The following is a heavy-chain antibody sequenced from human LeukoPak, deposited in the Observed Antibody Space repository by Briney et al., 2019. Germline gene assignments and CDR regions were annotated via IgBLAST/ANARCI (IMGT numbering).Heavy chain of an antibody. CDR3: AKSQGLDP. J-gene: IGHJ5*02. CDR1: GFTFSSYR. CDR2: ISYDGSNK. Sequence: GGSLRLSCAASGFTFSSYRMHWVRQAPGKGLEWVAVISYDGSNKYYADSVKGRFTISRDNSKNTLYLQMNSLRAEDTAVYYCAKSQGLDPWGQGTLVTVSS. V-gene: IGHV3-30*18.